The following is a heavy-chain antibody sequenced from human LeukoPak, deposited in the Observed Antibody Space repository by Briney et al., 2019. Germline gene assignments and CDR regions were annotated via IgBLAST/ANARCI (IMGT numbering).Heavy chain of an antibody. V-gene: IGHV1-69*04. D-gene: IGHD3-22*01. CDR1: GGTFSSYT. CDR3: ARDNYYDSSGYYFGAFDI. J-gene: IGHJ3*02. Sequence: GASVKVSCKASGGTFSSYTISWVRQAPGQGLEWMGRIIPILGIANYAQKFQGRVTITADKSTSTAYMELSSLRSEDTAVYYCARDNYYDSSGYYFGAFDIWGQGTMVTVSS. CDR2: IIPILGIA.